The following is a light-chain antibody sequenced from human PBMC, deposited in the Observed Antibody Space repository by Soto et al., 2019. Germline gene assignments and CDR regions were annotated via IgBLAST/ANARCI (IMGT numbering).Light chain of an antibody. CDR3: CSYAGSSTFV. J-gene: IGLJ1*01. CDR2: DVS. CDR1: SSDVGSYNL. V-gene: IGLV2-23*02. Sequence: QSALTQPASVSGSPGQSITISCTGTSSDVGSYNLVSWYQQHPGKAPKLMIYDVSKRPSGVSNRFSGSKSGNTASLTISGLQAEDAADYYCCSYAGSSTFVFGTGTKVTVL.